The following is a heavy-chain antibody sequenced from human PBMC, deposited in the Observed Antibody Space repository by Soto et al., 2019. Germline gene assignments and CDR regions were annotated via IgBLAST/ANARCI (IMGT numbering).Heavy chain of an antibody. V-gene: IGHV3-74*01. CDR3: ARHLQVIGATHYYGMDV. CDR1: GFTFNKYW. D-gene: IGHD2-21*01. Sequence: EVLLVESGGGLVQPGGSLRLSCVTSGFTFNKYWMHWVRQAPGKGLEWVARINTDGSRTSYADSVKGRFTITRDDAKNVSYVQMNSLRVEDAGMYHCARHLQVIGATHYYGMDVWGQGTTVTVSS. J-gene: IGHJ6*02. CDR2: INTDGSRT.